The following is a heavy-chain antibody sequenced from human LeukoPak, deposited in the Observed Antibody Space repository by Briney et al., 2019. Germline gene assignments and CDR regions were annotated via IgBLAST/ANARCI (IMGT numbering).Heavy chain of an antibody. Sequence: PSETLSLTCTISGGSVSDYYWSWIRQSPGKGLEWIGYIYHTGSTSYSPSLKSRVTISADTSQNQFSLKLSSVTAADTAVYYCARALAAAAGRRAAMMGDWGQGTPVTVSS. V-gene: IGHV4-59*02. CDR3: ARALAAAAGRRAAMMGD. J-gene: IGHJ4*02. D-gene: IGHD6-13*01. CDR2: IYHTGST. CDR1: GGSVSDYY.